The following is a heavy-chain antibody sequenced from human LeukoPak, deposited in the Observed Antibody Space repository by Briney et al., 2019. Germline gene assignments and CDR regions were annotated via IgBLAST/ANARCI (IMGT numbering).Heavy chain of an antibody. CDR1: GGSISSYY. V-gene: IGHV4-59*12. Sequence: KTSETLSLTCTVSGGSISSYYWSWIRQPPGKGLEWIGYIYYSGNTNYNPSLKSRATISVDTSKNQFSLKLSSVTAADTAVYYCAREAGKGDFDYWGQGTLVTVSS. CDR3: AREAGKGDFDY. CDR2: IYYSGNT. J-gene: IGHJ4*02.